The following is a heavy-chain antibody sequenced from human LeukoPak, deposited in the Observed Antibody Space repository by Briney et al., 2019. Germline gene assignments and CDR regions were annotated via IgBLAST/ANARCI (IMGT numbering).Heavy chain of an antibody. CDR3: ARDRTGFGEAVYYYYMDV. J-gene: IGHJ6*03. CDR2: IYHSGST. Sequence: SETLSLTCTVSGGSISSDGYYWSWIRQPPGKGLEWMGYIYHSGSTYYNPSLKSRVSISVDRSKNQFSLSLSSVTAADTAVYYCARDRTGFGEAVYYYYMDVRGKGTTVTVSS. D-gene: IGHD3-10*01. V-gene: IGHV4-30-2*01. CDR1: GGSISSDGYY.